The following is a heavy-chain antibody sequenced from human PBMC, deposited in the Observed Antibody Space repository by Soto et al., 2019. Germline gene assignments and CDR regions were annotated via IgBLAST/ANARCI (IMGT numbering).Heavy chain of an antibody. D-gene: IGHD3-10*01. J-gene: IGHJ5*02. Sequence: SGPTLVNPTQTLTLTCTFSGFSLSTSGVGVGWIRQPPGKALEWLALIYWNDDKRYSPSLKSRLTITKDTSKNQVVLTLTNMEPVDTATYYCAHRDGSGSYYLPRWFDPWGQGTLVTVSS. V-gene: IGHV2-5*01. CDR1: GFSLSTSGVG. CDR3: AHRDGSGSYYLPRWFDP. CDR2: IYWNDDK.